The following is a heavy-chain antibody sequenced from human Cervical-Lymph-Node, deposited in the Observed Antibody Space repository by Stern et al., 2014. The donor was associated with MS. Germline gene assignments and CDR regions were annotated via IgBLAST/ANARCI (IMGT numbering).Heavy chain of an antibody. V-gene: IGHV1-69*01. CDR1: GATFSTNA. D-gene: IGHD4-23*01. CDR2: IVPIFGRA. J-gene: IGHJ5*02. CDR3: AREHHGGNFAS. Sequence: VQLVESGAEVRKPGSSVKVSCKGSGATFSTNAISWLRQAPGQGPEWMGAIVPIFGRANYVQKLRGRLTITADESASTAYMELRSLRSEDTAVYYCAREHHGGNFASWGQGTLVTVSS.